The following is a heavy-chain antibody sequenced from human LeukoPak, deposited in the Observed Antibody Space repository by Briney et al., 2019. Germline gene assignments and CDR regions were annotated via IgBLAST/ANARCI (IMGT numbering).Heavy chain of an antibody. V-gene: IGHV3-30-3*01. J-gene: IGHJ5*02. CDR2: ISYDGSNK. CDR1: GFTFSSYA. Sequence: GGSLRLSCAASGFTFSSYAMHWVRQAPGKGLEWVAVISYDGSNKYYADSVKGRFTISRDISKNTLYLQMNSLRAEDTAVYYCARDPGETGDNPWGQGTLVTVSS. D-gene: IGHD7-27*01. CDR3: ARDPGETGDNP.